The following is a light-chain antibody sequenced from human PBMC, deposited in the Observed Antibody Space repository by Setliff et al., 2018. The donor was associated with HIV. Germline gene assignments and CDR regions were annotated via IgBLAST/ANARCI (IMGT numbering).Light chain of an antibody. CDR1: SSDVGGYNY. Sequence: LTQPASVSGSPGQSITISCTGTSSDVGGYNYVSWYQHHPGKAPKLMIYEVSNRPSGVSNRFSGSKSGNTASLTISGLQAEDEADYYCSSYTRSSTLVFGGGTKVTVL. CDR3: SSYTRSSTLV. J-gene: IGLJ3*02. CDR2: EVS. V-gene: IGLV2-14*01.